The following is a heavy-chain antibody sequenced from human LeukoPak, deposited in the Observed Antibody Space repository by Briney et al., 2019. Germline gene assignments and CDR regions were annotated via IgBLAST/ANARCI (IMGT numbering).Heavy chain of an antibody. Sequence: ASVKVSCKASGYTFTSYGISWVRQAPGQGLEWMGWISAYNGNTNYAQKLQDRVTMTTDTSTSTTYMELRSLRSDDTAVYYCARMYNYGSGRNNYFDPWGQGTLVTVSS. D-gene: IGHD3-10*01. CDR1: GYTFTSYG. CDR2: ISAYNGNT. J-gene: IGHJ5*02. CDR3: ARMYNYGSGRNNYFDP. V-gene: IGHV1-18*01.